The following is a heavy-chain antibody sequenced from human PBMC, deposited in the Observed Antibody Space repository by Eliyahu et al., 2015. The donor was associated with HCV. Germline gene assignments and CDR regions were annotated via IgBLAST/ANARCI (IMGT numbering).Heavy chain of an antibody. CDR3: ARRWRGGNSGIDY. V-gene: IGHV4-39*01. CDR1: GGSISSSSYY. Sequence: QLQLQESGPGLVKPSETLSLTCTVSGGSISSSSYYWGWIRQPPGKGLEWIGSIYYSGSTYYNPSLKSRVTISVDTSKNQFSLKLSSVTAADTAVYYCARRWRGGNSGIDYWGQGTLVTVSS. J-gene: IGHJ4*02. CDR2: IYYSGST. D-gene: IGHD4-23*01.